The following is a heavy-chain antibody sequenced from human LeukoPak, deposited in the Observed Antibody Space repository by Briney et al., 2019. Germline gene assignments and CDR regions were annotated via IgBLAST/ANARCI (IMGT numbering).Heavy chain of an antibody. CDR1: GGSLSSYY. D-gene: IGHD6-6*01. Sequence: SETPSLTWTVSGGSLSSYYWSWVRQSPGKGLGWIGYIYYSGSTNYNPSLKSRVTISVDTSKNQFSLKLSSVTAADTAVYYCARGTLAALQFYYYYYMDVWGKGTTVTVSS. V-gene: IGHV4-59*01. CDR2: IYYSGST. J-gene: IGHJ6*03. CDR3: ARGTLAALQFYYYYYMDV.